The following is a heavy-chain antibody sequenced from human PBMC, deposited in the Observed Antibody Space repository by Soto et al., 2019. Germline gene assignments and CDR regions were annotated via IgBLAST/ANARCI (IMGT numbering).Heavy chain of an antibody. CDR3: ARQQCAMGV. J-gene: IGHJ6*02. CDR1: GFTVSRCS. V-gene: IGHV3-53*02. CDR2: SSSDNTT. Sequence: EVQLVETGGDLIQPGGSLRLSCADAGFTVSRCSMTLFRKAPGKGLEWISTSSSDNTTDYDYPAKGRFSISRDTSKNILYLQNHSLRGEFTAEYYGARQQCAMGVLVQETTVVVS.